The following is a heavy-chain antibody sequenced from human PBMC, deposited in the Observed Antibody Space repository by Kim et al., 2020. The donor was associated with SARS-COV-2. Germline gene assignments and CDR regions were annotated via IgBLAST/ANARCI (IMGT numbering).Heavy chain of an antibody. Sequence: KGRLTISRDNAKNSLYLQMNSLRAEDTAVYYCARAGGYSGYDVYYYYMDVWGKGTTVTVSS. CDR3: ARAGGYSGYDVYYYYMDV. V-gene: IGHV3-11*06. D-gene: IGHD5-12*01. J-gene: IGHJ6*03.